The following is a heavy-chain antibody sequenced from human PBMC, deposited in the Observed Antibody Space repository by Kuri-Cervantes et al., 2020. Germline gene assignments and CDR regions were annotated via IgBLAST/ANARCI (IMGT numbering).Heavy chain of an antibody. J-gene: IGHJ5*02. Sequence: SETLSVTCAVSGGSISSGGYSWSWIRQPPGKGLEWIGCIYHSGSTYYNPSLKSRVTISVDRSKNQFSLKLSSVTAADTAVYYCARAPGDYGLEGNNWFDPWGQGTLVTVSS. CDR1: GGSISSGGYS. CDR2: IYHSGST. CDR3: ARAPGDYGLEGNNWFDP. V-gene: IGHV4-30-2*01. D-gene: IGHD4-17*01.